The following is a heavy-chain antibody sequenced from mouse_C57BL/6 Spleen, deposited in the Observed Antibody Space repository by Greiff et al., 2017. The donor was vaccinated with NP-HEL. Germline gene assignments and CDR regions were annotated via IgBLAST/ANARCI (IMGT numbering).Heavy chain of an antibody. D-gene: IGHD4-1*01. CDR3: ARDGGTGIDY. J-gene: IGHJ2*01. Sequence: EVKLQESGPGMVKPSQSLSLTCTVTGYSITSGYDWHWLRHFPGNKLEWMGYISYSGSTNYNPSLKSRISITHDTSKNHFFLKLNSVTTEDTATYYCARDGGTGIDYWGQGTTLTVSS. V-gene: IGHV3-1*01. CDR1: GYSITSGYD. CDR2: ISYSGST.